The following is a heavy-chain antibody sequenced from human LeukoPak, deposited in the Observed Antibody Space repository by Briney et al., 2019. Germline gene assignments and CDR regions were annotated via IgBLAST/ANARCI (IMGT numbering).Heavy chain of an antibody. CDR3: ARSLERDYHGSGTYYTNNWFDP. CDR1: GFTLSNYG. Sequence: GRSLRLSCAASGFTLSNYGMHWVRQAPGKGLEWVAVIWYDGSNKYYADSVKGRFTISRDTSKNTLYLQMNSLRAEDTAVYYCARSLERDYHGSGTYYTNNWFDPWGQGTLVTVSS. V-gene: IGHV3-33*01. CDR2: IWYDGSNK. D-gene: IGHD3-10*01. J-gene: IGHJ5*02.